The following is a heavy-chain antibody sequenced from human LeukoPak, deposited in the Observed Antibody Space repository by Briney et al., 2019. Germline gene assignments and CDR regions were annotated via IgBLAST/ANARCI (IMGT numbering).Heavy chain of an antibody. CDR1: GGSISSYY. CDR2: IYYSGST. V-gene: IGHV4-59*01. CDR3: ARELGYSYGFYWFDP. Sequence: PSETLSLTCTVSGGSISSYYWSWIRQPPGKGLEWIGYIYYSGSTSYNPSLKSRVTISVDTSKNQFSLKLSSVTAADTAVYYCARELGYSYGFYWFDPWGQGTLVTVSS. J-gene: IGHJ5*02. D-gene: IGHD5-18*01.